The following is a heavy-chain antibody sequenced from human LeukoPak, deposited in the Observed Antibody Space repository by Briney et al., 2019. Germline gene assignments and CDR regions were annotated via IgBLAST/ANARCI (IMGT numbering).Heavy chain of an antibody. V-gene: IGHV3-74*01. CDR3: ARAFTSTGYYYVEY. Sequence: GGSLRLSCAASGFTFSSYWMHWVRQAPGQGLVWVSRINSDGSSTSYADSVKGRFTISRDNSKNTLYLQMNSLRAEDTAVYYCARAFTSTGYYYVEYWGQGTLVTVSS. CDR1: GFTFSSYW. CDR2: INSDGSST. D-gene: IGHD3-22*01. J-gene: IGHJ4*02.